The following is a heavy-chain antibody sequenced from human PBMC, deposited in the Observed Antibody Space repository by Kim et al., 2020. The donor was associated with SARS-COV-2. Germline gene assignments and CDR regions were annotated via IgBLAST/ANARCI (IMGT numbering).Heavy chain of an antibody. V-gene: IGHV3-23*01. D-gene: IGHD1-26*01. J-gene: IGHJ4*02. Sequence: GGSLRLSCAASGLIFRNYAMTWVRQPLGKGLEWVSTIGDAGDIRYADSVKGRFTISRDNSKNTLYLQLNSLRAEDTAVYYCAAVPGGRRVDYWGQGTLVTVSS. CDR1: GLIFRNYA. CDR2: IGDAGDI. CDR3: AAVPGGRRVDY.